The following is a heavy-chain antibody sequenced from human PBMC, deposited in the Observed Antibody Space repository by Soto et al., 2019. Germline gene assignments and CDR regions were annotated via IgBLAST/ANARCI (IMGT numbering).Heavy chain of an antibody. J-gene: IGHJ2*01. D-gene: IGHD3-3*01. Sequence: EVQLLESGGGLVQPGGSLRLTCAASGFTFSSYAMSWVRQAPVKGLEWVSAISGSGGSTYYADSVKGRFTISRDNSKNTLYLQMNSLRAEDTAVYYCATDWSYWYFDLWGRGTLVTVSS. CDR1: GFTFSSYA. V-gene: IGHV3-23*01. CDR3: ATDWSYWYFDL. CDR2: ISGSGGST.